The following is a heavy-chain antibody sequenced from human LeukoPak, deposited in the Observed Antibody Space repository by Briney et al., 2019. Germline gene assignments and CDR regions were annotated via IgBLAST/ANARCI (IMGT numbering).Heavy chain of an antibody. CDR1: GGSISSSSYY. V-gene: IGHV4-39*01. CDR3: ARHVTAFRIFGVVTSHPGYFDL. D-gene: IGHD3-3*01. CDR2: IYYSGST. Sequence: PSETLSLTCTVSGGSISSSSYYWGWIRQPRGKGLEWIGSIYYSGSTYYNPSLKSRVTISVDTSKNQFSLKLSSVTAADTAVYYCARHVTAFRIFGVVTSHPGYFDLWGRGTLVTVSS. J-gene: IGHJ2*01.